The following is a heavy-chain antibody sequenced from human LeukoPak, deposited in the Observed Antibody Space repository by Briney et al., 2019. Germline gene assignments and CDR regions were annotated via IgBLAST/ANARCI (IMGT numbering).Heavy chain of an antibody. CDR1: GYTFTSYG. V-gene: IGHV1-18*01. D-gene: IGHD5-12*01. J-gene: IGHJ4*02. CDR2: ISAYNGNT. CDR3: ARDLRRGLYSGYDPAGY. Sequence: ASVKVSCKASGYTFTSYGISWVRQAPGQGLEWMGWISAYNGNTNYAQKLHGRVTMTTDTSTSTAYMELRSLRSDDTAVYYCARDLRRGLYSGYDPAGYWGQGTLVTVSS.